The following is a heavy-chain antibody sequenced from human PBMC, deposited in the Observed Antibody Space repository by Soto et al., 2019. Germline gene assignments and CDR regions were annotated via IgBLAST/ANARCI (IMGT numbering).Heavy chain of an antibody. V-gene: IGHV1-58*01. CDR3: ASRSAFRFYYSEMDG. CDR1: GLTFSSSA. Sequence: QLQLVQSGPEVKKPGTSVKVSCKASGLTFSSSAVQWVRQARGQPLEWIGWIVVGSGETTYAQKLQGRVTINRDMSTDTAYLELSSLRTDDIGIYFCASRSAFRFYYSEMDGWGQGTTVTVSS. J-gene: IGHJ6*02. CDR2: IVVGSGET. D-gene: IGHD3-16*01.